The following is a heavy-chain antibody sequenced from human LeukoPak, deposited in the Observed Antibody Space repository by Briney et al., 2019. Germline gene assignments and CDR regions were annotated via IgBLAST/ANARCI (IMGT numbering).Heavy chain of an antibody. J-gene: IGHJ4*02. V-gene: IGHV3-23*01. D-gene: IGHD2/OR15-2a*01. Sequence: PGGSLRLSCVASGFTFNTYAMSWVRQAPGKGLEWVSGITGSGGTTYYADSVKGRFTISRDNAKNSLYLQMNSLRAEDTAVYYCASRYCDRNNCDYLGVFDYWGQGTLVTVSS. CDR3: ASRYCDRNNCDYLGVFDY. CDR1: GFTFNTYA. CDR2: ITGSGGTT.